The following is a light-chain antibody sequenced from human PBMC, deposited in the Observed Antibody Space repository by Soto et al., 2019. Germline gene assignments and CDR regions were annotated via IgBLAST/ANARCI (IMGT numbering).Light chain of an antibody. CDR3: QQYNNWPIT. V-gene: IGKV3D-15*01. CDR2: GAS. CDR1: QTVGSN. Sequence: EIVLTQSPDTLSVSPGERATLSCRASQTVGSNLAWYQQKPGQAPRLLIYGASPRASDTPARFSGSGSVTEFSLTISSLQSEDFAVYYCQQYNNWPITFGQGTRLENK. J-gene: IGKJ5*01.